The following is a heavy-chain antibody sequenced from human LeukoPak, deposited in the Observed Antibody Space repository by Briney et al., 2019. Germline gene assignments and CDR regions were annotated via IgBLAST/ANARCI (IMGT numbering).Heavy chain of an antibody. Sequence: PSETLSLTCTVSGGSISSSSYYWGWIRQPPGKGLEWIGSIYYSGSTYYNPSLKSRVTISVDTSKNQSSLKLSSVTAADTAVYYCARVVVVIAVDYFDYWGQGTLVTVSS. CDR3: ARVVVVIAVDYFDY. CDR2: IYYSGST. J-gene: IGHJ4*02. D-gene: IGHD3-22*01. V-gene: IGHV4-39*07. CDR1: GGSISSSSYY.